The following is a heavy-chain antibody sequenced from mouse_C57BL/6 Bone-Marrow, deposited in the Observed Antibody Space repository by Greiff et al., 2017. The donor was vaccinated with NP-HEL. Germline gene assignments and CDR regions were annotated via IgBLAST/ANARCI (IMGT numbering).Heavy chain of an antibody. J-gene: IGHJ2*01. CDR2: INPNRGST. V-gene: IGHV1-64*01. CDR1: GYTFTSYW. Sequence: VQLQQPGAELVKPGASVKLSCKASGYTFTSYWMHWVKQRPGQGLEWIGMINPNRGSTNYNETFKSKATLTVDKSSSTASMQLSSLTSEDSAVFDCAPPRGSYYFDYWGQGTTLTVSS. CDR3: APPRGSYYFDY.